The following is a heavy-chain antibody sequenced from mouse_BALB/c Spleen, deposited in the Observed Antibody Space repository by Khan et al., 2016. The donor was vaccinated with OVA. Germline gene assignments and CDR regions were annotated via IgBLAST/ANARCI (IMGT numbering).Heavy chain of an antibody. CDR3: TRAYYGNDYYAMDN. V-gene: IGHV5-6*01. Sequence: EVELVESGGHLVKPGGSLKLSCAASGFNFSSYGMSLARPTPDKRLEWVASISRGGAYTYYADSVKGRFTIFRHHAKNTLYLQMSSLKSEDTAMVYCTRAYYGNDYYAMDNWGQGTSVTVSS. J-gene: IGHJ4*01. CDR1: GFNFSSYG. CDR2: ISRGGAYT. D-gene: IGHD2-9*01.